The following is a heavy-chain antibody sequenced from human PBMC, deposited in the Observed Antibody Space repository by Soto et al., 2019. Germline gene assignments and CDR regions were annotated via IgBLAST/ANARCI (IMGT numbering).Heavy chain of an antibody. CDR2: ISAYNGNT. CDR3: ARGASSGYCSGGSCWGAFDI. D-gene: IGHD2-15*01. Sequence: QVQLVQSGAEVKKPGASVKVSCKASGYTFTSYGISWVRQAPGQGLEWMGWISAYNGNTNYVQKLQGRVTMTTDTSTSTAYMELRSLRSDDTAVYYCARGASSGYCSGGSCWGAFDIWGQGTMVTVSS. V-gene: IGHV1-18*01. J-gene: IGHJ3*02. CDR1: GYTFTSYG.